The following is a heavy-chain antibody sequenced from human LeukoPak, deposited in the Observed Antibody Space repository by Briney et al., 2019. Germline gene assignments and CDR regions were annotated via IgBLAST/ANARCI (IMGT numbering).Heavy chain of an antibody. J-gene: IGHJ3*02. Sequence: ASVKVSCKVSGYTLTELSMHWVRQVPGKGLEWMGGFDPEDDETIYAQRFQGRVTMTEDTSTDTAYMELSSLRSDDTAVYYCATLQQLWFGDLYRGGAFDIWGQGTLVTVSS. CDR3: ATLQQLWFGDLYRGGAFDI. V-gene: IGHV1-24*01. CDR2: FDPEDDET. CDR1: GYTLTELS. D-gene: IGHD3-10*01.